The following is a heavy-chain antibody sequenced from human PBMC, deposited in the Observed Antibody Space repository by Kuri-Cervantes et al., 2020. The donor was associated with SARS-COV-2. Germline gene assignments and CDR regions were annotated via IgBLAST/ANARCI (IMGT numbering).Heavy chain of an antibody. D-gene: IGHD6-19*01. CDR3: ARDKGGYSSGSFDY. CDR2: IIPILGTA. CDR1: GYTFTSYA. J-gene: IGHJ4*02. Sequence: SVKVSCKPSGYTFTSYAISWVRQAPGQGLEWMGRIIPILGTANYAQKFQGRVTITADKFTSTAYMELSSLRSEDTAVYYCARDKGGYSSGSFDYWGQGTLVTVSS. V-gene: IGHV1-69*04.